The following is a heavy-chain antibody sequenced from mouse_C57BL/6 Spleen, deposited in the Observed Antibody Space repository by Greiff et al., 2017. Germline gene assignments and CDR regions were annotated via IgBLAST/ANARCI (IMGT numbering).Heavy chain of an antibody. Sequence: QVQLQQPGAELVKPGASVKLSCKASGYTFTSYWMHWVNQRPGQGLEWIGMIHPNSGSTNYNEKFKSKATLTVDKSSSTAYMQLSSLTSEDSAVYYCAREGITTGVDYWGQGTTLTVSS. D-gene: IGHD1-1*01. CDR2: IHPNSGST. V-gene: IGHV1-64*01. CDR3: AREGITTGVDY. CDR1: GYTFTSYW. J-gene: IGHJ2*01.